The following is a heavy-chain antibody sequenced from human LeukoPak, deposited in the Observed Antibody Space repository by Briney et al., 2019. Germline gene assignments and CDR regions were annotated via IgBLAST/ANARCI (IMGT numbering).Heavy chain of an antibody. D-gene: IGHD2-15*01. Sequence: PSETLSLTCAVYGGSFSGYYWSWIRQPPGKGLEWIGEINHSGSTNYNPSLMSRVTISVDTSKNQFSLKLSSVTAADTAVYYCARVKRRYCSGGSCYSGRSAFDIWGQGTMGTVSS. CDR2: INHSGST. CDR3: ARVKRRYCSGGSCYSGRSAFDI. V-gene: IGHV4-34*01. CDR1: GGSFSGYY. J-gene: IGHJ3*02.